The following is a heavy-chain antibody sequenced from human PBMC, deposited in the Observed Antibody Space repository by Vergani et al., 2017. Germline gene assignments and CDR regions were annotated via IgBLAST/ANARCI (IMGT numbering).Heavy chain of an antibody. D-gene: IGHD3-3*01. CDR1: GGSISSSSYY. CDR2: IYYSGST. J-gene: IGHJ4*02. V-gene: IGHV4-39*07. CDR3: ARDGEFYYDFWSVYYAXFDY. Sequence: QLQLQESGPGLVKPSETLSLTCTVSGGSISSSSYYWGWIRQPPGKGLEWIGSIYYSGSTYYNPSLKSRVTISVDTSKNQFSLKLSSVTAADTAVYYCARDGEFYYDFWSVYYAXFDYWGQGTLVTVSS.